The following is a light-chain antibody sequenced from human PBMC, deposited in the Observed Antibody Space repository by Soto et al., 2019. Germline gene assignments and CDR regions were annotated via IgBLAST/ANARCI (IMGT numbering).Light chain of an antibody. Sequence: QSVLTQPPSASGSPGQSVTISCTGSSSDVGAYNYVSWYQQHPGKAPKVMIYEVSKRLSGVPDRFSGSKSGNTASLTVSGLQAEDEADYYCSAYAVSNDLFFGTGTKVTVL. CDR2: EVS. CDR1: SSDVGAYNY. V-gene: IGLV2-8*01. J-gene: IGLJ1*01. CDR3: SAYAVSNDLF.